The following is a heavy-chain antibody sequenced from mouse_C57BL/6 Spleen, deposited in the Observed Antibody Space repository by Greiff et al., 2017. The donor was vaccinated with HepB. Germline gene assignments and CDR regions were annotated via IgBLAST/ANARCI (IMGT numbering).Heavy chain of an antibody. CDR2: IYPGDGDT. CDR3: ARRDFAY. J-gene: IGHJ3*01. CDR1: GYAFSSSW. Sequence: VQLQQSGPELVKPGASVKISCKASGYAFSSSWMNWMKQRLGRGIVWIGRIYPGDGDTNYNGKFKGRATLTADKSSSTAYMQISGLTSEDSAVYSCARRDFAYWGQGPLVTVSA. D-gene: IGHD3-3*01. V-gene: IGHV1-82*01.